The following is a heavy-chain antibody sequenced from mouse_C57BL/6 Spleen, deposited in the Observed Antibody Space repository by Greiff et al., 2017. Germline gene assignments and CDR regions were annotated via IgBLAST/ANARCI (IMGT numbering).Heavy chain of an antibody. CDR2: INPYNGGT. CDR3: ATVGYGNYGDYFDY. CDR1: GYTFTDYY. Sequence: VQLKESGPVLVKPGASVKMSCKASGYTFTDYYMNWVKQSHGKSLEWIGVINPYNGGTSYNQKFKGKATLTVDKSSSTAYMELNSLTSEDSAVYYCATVGYGNYGDYFDYWGQGTTLTVSS. D-gene: IGHD2-1*01. J-gene: IGHJ2*01. V-gene: IGHV1-19*01.